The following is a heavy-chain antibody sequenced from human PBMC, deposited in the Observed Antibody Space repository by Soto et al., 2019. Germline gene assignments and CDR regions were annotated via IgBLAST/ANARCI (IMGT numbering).Heavy chain of an antibody. V-gene: IGHV4-59*01. CDR1: GGSISSYY. CDR3: ARARSYSSSWYSDY. CDR2: IYYSGST. Sequence: SETLSLTCTVSGGSISSYYWSWIRQPPGKGLEWIGYIYYSGSTNYNPSLKSRVTISVDTSKNQFSLKLSSVTAADTAVYYCARARSYSSSWYSDYWGQGTLVTVSS. J-gene: IGHJ4*02. D-gene: IGHD6-13*01.